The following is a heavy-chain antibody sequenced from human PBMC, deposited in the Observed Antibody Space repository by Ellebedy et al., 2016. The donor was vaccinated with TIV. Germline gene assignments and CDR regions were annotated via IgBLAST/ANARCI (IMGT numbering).Heavy chain of an antibody. V-gene: IGHV3-21*01. Sequence: GESLKISXAASGFTFSSYSMNWVRQAPGKGLEWVSSISSSSSYIYYADSVRGRFTISRDNAKNSLYLQMNSLRAEDTAVYYCARDMPGFWGQGTLVTVSS. CDR2: ISSSSSYI. CDR1: GFTFSSYS. J-gene: IGHJ4*02. CDR3: ARDMPGF. D-gene: IGHD2-2*01.